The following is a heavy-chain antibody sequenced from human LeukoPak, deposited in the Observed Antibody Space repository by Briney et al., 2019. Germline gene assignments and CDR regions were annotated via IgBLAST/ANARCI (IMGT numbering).Heavy chain of an antibody. V-gene: IGHV3-48*03. J-gene: IGHJ5*02. CDR2: ISSSGTTI. CDR3: ARGRNWFDP. Sequence: PGGSLRLSCAASGFTFSSYEMNWVRQAPGKGLEWVSYISSSGTTIYYADSVKGRFTISRDNAKNSLYLQMNSLRAEDTAVYYCARGRNWFDPWGQGTLVTVSS. CDR1: GFTFSSYE.